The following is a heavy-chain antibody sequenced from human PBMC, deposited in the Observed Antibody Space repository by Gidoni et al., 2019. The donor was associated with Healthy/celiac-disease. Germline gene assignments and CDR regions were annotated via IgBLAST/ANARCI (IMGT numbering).Heavy chain of an antibody. CDR1: GGSISSCGYY. J-gene: IGHJ6*02. D-gene: IGHD3-22*01. Sequence: QVQLQESGPGLVKPSQTLSLTCTVSGGSISSCGYYWSWIRQHPGKGLEWIGYIYYSGSTYYNPSLKSRVTISVDTSKNQFSLKLSSVTAADTAVYYCARENWGYDSSGTYQGMDVWGQGTTVTVSS. CDR2: IYYSGST. V-gene: IGHV4-31*03. CDR3: ARENWGYDSSGTYQGMDV.